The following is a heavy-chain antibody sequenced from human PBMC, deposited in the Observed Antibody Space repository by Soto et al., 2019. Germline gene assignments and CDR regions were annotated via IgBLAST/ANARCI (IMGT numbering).Heavy chain of an antibody. Sequence: ASVKVSCKASGYTFSDYYMHWVRQAPGQGLEWIGWINPDSDGTNYAQKFQGRVTMTGDTSISTAYLELSRLRSDDTAIYYCARSVRGHDAFDIWGQGTMVTV. D-gene: IGHD3-10*02. CDR3: ARSVRGHDAFDI. V-gene: IGHV1-2*02. CDR1: GYTFSDYY. J-gene: IGHJ3*02. CDR2: INPDSDGT.